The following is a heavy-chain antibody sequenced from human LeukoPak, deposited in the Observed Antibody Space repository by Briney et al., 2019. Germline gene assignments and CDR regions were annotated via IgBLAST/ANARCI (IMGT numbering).Heavy chain of an antibody. V-gene: IGHV1-18*01. D-gene: IGHD4-23*01. CDR1: GYTFTSYG. CDR3: AREIGTYDYGGKGGPLDY. Sequence: ASVKVSCKASGYTFTSYGISWVRQAPGQGLEWMGWIGAYNGNTNYAQKLQGRVTMTTDTSTSTAYMELRSLRSDDTAVYYCAREIGTYDYGGKGGPLDYWGQGTLVTVSS. CDR2: IGAYNGNT. J-gene: IGHJ4*02.